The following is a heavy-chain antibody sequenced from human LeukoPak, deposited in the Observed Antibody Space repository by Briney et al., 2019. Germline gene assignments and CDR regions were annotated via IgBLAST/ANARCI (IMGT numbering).Heavy chain of an antibody. D-gene: IGHD2-21*01. CDR2: ISPSSSTM. Sequence: GGSLRLSCAASGFIFSTHSMNWVRQAPGKGLEWVSYISPSSSTMYYADSVEGRFTVSRDNGENSLFLHMNDLRAEDTAVYYCAREAAYYMDVWGKGTTVTVS. J-gene: IGHJ6*03. CDR1: GFIFSTHS. V-gene: IGHV3-48*01. CDR3: AREAAYYMDV.